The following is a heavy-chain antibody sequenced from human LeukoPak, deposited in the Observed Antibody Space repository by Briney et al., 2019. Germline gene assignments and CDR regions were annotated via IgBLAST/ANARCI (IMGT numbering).Heavy chain of an antibody. V-gene: IGHV1-69*04. CDR3: ARSNTDYCDSSGYWYYFDY. CDR2: IIPILGIA. Sequence: GASVKVSCKASGGTFSSYAISWVRQAPGQGLEWMGRIIPILGIANYAQKFQGRVTITADKSTSTAYMELSSLRSEDTAVYYCARSNTDYCDSSGYWYYFDYWGQGTLVTVSS. D-gene: IGHD3-22*01. CDR1: GGTFSSYA. J-gene: IGHJ4*02.